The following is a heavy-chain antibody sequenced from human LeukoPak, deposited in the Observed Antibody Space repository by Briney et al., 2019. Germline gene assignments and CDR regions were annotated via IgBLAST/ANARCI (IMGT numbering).Heavy chain of an antibody. CDR3: ARGKLGTMSTLDC. D-gene: IGHD1/OR15-1a*01. Sequence: PSETLSLTCNASGASISDYYWTWIRQPAGRGLEWIGRTHVTENTKYNPSLRGRVTMSVDTSKKQVSLKLSSVTATDTAIYYCARGKLGTMSTLDCWGQGSLVTVSS. CDR2: THVTENT. J-gene: IGHJ4*02. CDR1: GASISDYY. V-gene: IGHV4-4*07.